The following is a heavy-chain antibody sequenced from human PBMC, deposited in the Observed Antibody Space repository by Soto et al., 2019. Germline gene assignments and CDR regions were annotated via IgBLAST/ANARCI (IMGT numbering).Heavy chain of an antibody. CDR3: ARDPKTSGGQHWAFNYFDS. Sequence: GGSLRLSCASSGFSFSISPMHWVRQAPGKGPEWVALISYDGTNKFYADSVKGRFTISRDNSKSTLYLQVDSLRPEDAAVYYCARDPKTSGGQHWAFNYFDSWGQGTLVTVSS. CDR2: ISYDGTNK. V-gene: IGHV3-30-3*01. J-gene: IGHJ4*02. D-gene: IGHD7-27*01. CDR1: GFSFSISP.